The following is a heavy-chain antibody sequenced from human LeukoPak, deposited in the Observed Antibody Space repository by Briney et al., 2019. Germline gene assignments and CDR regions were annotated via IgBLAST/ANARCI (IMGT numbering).Heavy chain of an antibody. CDR2: IKSKTDGGTI. D-gene: IGHD2-8*01. J-gene: IGHJ4*02. CDR1: GFILSNAW. V-gene: IGHV3-15*01. Sequence: GGSLRLSCAASGFILSNAWMNWVRQAPGKGLEWVGLIKSKTDGGTIDYAALVKGRFTISRDDSKNTLYLQMNSLKSEDKAVYYCTTMYGFQYGTDYWGQGTLVTVSS. CDR3: TTMYGFQYGTDY.